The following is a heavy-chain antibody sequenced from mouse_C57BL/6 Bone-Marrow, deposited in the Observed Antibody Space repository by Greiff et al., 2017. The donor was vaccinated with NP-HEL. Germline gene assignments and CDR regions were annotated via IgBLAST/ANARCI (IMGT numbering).Heavy chain of an antibody. V-gene: IGHV1-82*01. CDR3: ARMGGGPNY. Sequence: QVQLQQSGPELVKPGASVKISCKASGYAFSSSWMNWVKQRPGKGLEWIGRIYPGDGDTNYNGKFKGKATLTADKSSSTAYMQLSSLTSEDSAVDVCARMGGGPNYWGQGTTLTVSS. J-gene: IGHJ2*01. CDR2: IYPGDGDT. CDR1: GYAFSSSW.